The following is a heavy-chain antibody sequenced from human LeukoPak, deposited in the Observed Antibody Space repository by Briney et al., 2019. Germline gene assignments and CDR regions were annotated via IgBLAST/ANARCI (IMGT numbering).Heavy chain of an antibody. V-gene: IGHV4-34*01. CDR3: ARALSGSPGAFDI. CDR2: INHSGST. D-gene: IGHD2/OR15-2a*01. CDR1: GGSFSGYY. Sequence: KASETLSLTCAVYGGSFSGYYWSWIRQPPGKGLEWIGEINHSGSTNYNPSLKSRVTISVDTSKNQFSLKLSSVTAADTAVYYCARALSGSPGAFDIWGQGTMVTVSS. J-gene: IGHJ3*02.